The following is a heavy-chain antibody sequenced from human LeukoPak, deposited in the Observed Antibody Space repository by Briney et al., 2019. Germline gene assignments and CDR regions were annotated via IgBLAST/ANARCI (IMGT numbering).Heavy chain of an antibody. CDR3: ARGGGPLQSFDY. CDR2: IYHSGST. Sequence: SETLSLTCTVSGYSISSGYYWGWIRQPPGKGLEWIGSIYHSGSTYYNPSLKSRVTISVDTSKNQFSLKLSSVTAADTAVYYCARGGGPLQSFDYWGQGTLVTVSS. J-gene: IGHJ4*02. CDR1: GYSISSGYY. D-gene: IGHD4-11*01. V-gene: IGHV4-38-2*02.